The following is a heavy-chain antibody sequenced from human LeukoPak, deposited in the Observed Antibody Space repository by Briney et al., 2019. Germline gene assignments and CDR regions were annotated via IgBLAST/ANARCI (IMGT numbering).Heavy chain of an antibody. CDR3: ANTAATV. V-gene: IGHV3-64D*09. CDR2: IGSTGGST. D-gene: IGHD6-13*01. J-gene: IGHJ1*01. Sequence: GGSLRLSCSASGFTFSSYAMYWVRQAPGKGLDYVSTIGSTGGSTDYADSVKGRFTISRDNSKNTLYLQMSSLRVEDTAVYYCANTAATVWGQASLVTVSS. CDR1: GFTFSSYA.